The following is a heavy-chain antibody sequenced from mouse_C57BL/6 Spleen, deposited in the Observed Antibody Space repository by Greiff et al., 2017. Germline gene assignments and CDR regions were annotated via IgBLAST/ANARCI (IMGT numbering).Heavy chain of an antibody. V-gene: IGHV1-61*01. D-gene: IGHD2-5*01. J-gene: IGHJ3*01. CDR1: GYTFTSYW. CDR3: ARQGGSNSIAY. CDR2: IYPSDSET. Sequence: QVQLQQPGAELVRPGSSVKLSCKASGYTFTSYWMDWVKQRPGQGLEWIGNIYPSDSETHYNQKFKDKATLTVDKSSSTAYMQLSSLTSEDSAVYYCARQGGSNSIAYWGQGTLGTVSA.